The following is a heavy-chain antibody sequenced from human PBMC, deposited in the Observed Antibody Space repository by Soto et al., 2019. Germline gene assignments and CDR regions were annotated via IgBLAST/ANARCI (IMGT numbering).Heavy chain of an antibody. J-gene: IGHJ4*02. CDR3: TRAPRQWSHFDY. V-gene: IGHV4-59*01. Sequence: SETLSLTCTVSGGSISSYYWSWIRQAPGKGLEWIGYIYYSGTTNYNPSLKGRLTISVDTSKNQFSLKLSSVTAADTAVYYCTRAPRQWSHFDYWGQGTLVTVSS. CDR2: IYYSGTT. D-gene: IGHD6-19*01. CDR1: GGSISSYY.